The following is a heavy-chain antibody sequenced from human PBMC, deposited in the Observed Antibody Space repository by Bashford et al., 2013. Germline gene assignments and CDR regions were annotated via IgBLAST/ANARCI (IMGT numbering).Heavy chain of an antibody. D-gene: IGHD6-6*01. J-gene: IGHJ1*01. Sequence: SSETLSLTCAVYGGSFSGYYWSWIRQPPGKGLEWIGEINHSGSTNYNPSLKSRVTISVDTSTNQFSLKLSSVTAADTAVYYCARHGSIGAHINYFNLWGQGPWSPSPQ. CDR3: ARHGSIGAHINYFNL. CDR2: INHSGST. V-gene: IGHV4-34*01. CDR1: GGSFSGYY.